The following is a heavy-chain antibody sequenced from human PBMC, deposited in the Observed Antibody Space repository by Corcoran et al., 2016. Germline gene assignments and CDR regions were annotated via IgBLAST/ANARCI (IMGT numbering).Heavy chain of an antibody. CDR1: GFTFSTYA. CDR3: AREGMADRGGEHGAIDP. Sequence: QVRLVESGGGVVQPGESLRLSCAASGFTFSTYAMHWVRQAPGKGLEWVAVIWYDGSNKYYGGSVKGRFTISKDNSKNTLSLQINNLRAYDTAISCGAREGMADRGGEHGAIDPWGQGALVTFSS. CDR2: IWYDGSNK. J-gene: IGHJ5*02. V-gene: IGHV3-33*01. D-gene: IGHD2-21*01.